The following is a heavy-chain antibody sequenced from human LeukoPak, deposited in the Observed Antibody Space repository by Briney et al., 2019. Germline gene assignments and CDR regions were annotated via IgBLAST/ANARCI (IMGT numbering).Heavy chain of an antibody. J-gene: IGHJ4*02. CDR3: ARKGYGGNSGSEANREFDY. CDR1: GGSISSDNYY. V-gene: IGHV4-39*07. CDR2: IYYSGST. D-gene: IGHD4-23*01. Sequence: SETLSLTCTVSGGSISSDNYYWGWIRQPPGKGLEFIGSIYYSGSTYYNPSLKSRVTISVDTSKNQFSLKLSSVTAADTAVYYCARKGYGGNSGSEANREFDYWGQGTLVTVSS.